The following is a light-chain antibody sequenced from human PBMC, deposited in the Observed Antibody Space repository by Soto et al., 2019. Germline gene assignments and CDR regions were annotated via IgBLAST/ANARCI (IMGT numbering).Light chain of an antibody. CDR3: QQYNNWPLT. CDR2: GAS. Sequence: EIVMTQSPATMSVSPWDRATLSCRASQSVSSNLAWYQQKPGQAPRLLIYGASTRATGIPARFSGSGSGTEFTLTISSLQSEDFAVYHCQQYNNWPLTFGGGTKVDIK. CDR1: QSVSSN. V-gene: IGKV3-15*01. J-gene: IGKJ4*01.